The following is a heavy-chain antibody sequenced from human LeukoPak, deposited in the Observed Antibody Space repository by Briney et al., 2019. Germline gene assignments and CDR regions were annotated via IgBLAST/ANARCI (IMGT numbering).Heavy chain of an antibody. Sequence: GGSPRLSCAASGFTFSSYDMHWVHQATGKGLEWVSAIGTAGDPYYPGSVKGRFTISRENAKNSLYLQMNSLRAGDTAVYYCARSDLGDAFDIWGQGTMVTVSS. CDR2: IGTAGDP. CDR1: GFTFSSYD. V-gene: IGHV3-13*05. CDR3: ARSDLGDAFDI. D-gene: IGHD3-10*01. J-gene: IGHJ3*02.